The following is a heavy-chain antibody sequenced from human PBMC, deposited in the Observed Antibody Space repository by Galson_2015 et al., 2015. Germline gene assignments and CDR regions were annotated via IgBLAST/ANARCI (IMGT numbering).Heavy chain of an antibody. V-gene: IGHV1-18*01. CDR1: GYTFTSCG. Sequence: SVKVSCKASGYTFTSCGISWVRQAPGQGLEWMGWISAYNGNTNYAQKLQGRVTMTTDTSTSTAYMELRSLRSDDTAVYYCARDVEIVPAAIYFDYWGQGTLVTVSS. CDR3: ARDVEIVPAAIYFDY. CDR2: ISAYNGNT. J-gene: IGHJ4*02. D-gene: IGHD2-2*02.